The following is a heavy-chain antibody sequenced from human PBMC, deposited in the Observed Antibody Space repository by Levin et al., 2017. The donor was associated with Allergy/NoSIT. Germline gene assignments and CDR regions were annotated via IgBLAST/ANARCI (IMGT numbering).Heavy chain of an antibody. CDR1: GFTFSSYA. D-gene: IGHD3-10*01. V-gene: IGHV3-23*01. J-gene: IGHJ6*02. Sequence: PGESLKISCAASGFTFSSYAMSWVRQAPGKGLEWVSAISGSGGSTYYADSVKGRFTISRDNSKNTLYLQMNSLRAEDTAVYYCAKDRGFGYGSGSYADDYYYYGMDVWGQGTTVTVYS. CDR3: AKDRGFGYGSGSYADDYYYYGMDV. CDR2: ISGSGGST.